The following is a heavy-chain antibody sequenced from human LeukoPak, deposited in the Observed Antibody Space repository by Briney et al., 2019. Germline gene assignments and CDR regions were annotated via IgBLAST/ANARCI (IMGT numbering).Heavy chain of an antibody. CDR1: GGSISSYY. CDR3: ARESNDILTGYYNYYYYYMDV. D-gene: IGHD3-9*01. Sequence: PSETLSLTRTVSGGSISSYYWSWIRQPAGKGLEWIGRIYTSGSTNYNPSLKSRVTMSVDTSKNQFSLKLSSVTAADTAVYYCARESNDILTGYYNYYYYYMDVWGKGTTVTVSS. CDR2: IYTSGST. V-gene: IGHV4-4*07. J-gene: IGHJ6*03.